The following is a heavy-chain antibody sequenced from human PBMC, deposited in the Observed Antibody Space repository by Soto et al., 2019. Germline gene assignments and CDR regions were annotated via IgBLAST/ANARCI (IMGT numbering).Heavy chain of an antibody. Sequence: SETLSLTCAVYGGSFSGYYWSWIRQPPGKGLEWIGEINHSGSTNYNPSLKSRVTISVDTSKNQFSLKLSSVTAADTAVYYCARGPPWCSMVRGEKSVPWGQGTLVTGSS. J-gene: IGHJ5*02. CDR3: ARGPPWCSMVRGEKSVP. V-gene: IGHV4-34*01. D-gene: IGHD3-10*01. CDR2: INHSGST. CDR1: GGSFSGYY.